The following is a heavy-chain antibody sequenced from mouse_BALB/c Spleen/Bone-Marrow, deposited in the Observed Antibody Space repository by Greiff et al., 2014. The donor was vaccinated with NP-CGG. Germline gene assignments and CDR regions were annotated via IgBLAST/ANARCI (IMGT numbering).Heavy chain of an antibody. CDR2: IDPANGNT. V-gene: IGHV14-3*02. CDR1: GFNIKDTY. CDR3: APYYYGSGQFAY. Sequence: VQLQQSGAKLVKSGASVKLSCTASGFNIKDTYMHWVKQRPEQGLEWIGRIDPANGNTKYDPKFQGKATITADTSSNTAYLQLSGLTSEDTAVYCCAPYYYGSGQFAYWGQGTLVTVSA. D-gene: IGHD1-1*01. J-gene: IGHJ3*01.